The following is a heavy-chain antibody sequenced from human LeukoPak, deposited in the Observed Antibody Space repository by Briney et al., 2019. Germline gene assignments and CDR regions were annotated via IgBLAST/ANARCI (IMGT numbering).Heavy chain of an antibody. CDR2: IDSDGTNR. J-gene: IGHJ3*02. V-gene: IGHV3-74*01. Sequence: GGSLRLSCAASGFTFSRYWMHWVRQAPGKGLVWVSRIDSDGTNRDYADSVKGRFTISRDNSKNTLYLQMNSLRAEDTAVYYCASDYYDSSGLLDDAFDIWGQGTMVTVSS. CDR1: GFTFSRYW. CDR3: ASDYYDSSGLLDDAFDI. D-gene: IGHD3-22*01.